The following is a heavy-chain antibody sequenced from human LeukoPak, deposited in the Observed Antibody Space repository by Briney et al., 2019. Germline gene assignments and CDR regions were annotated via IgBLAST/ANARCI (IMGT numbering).Heavy chain of an antibody. J-gene: IGHJ6*03. CDR2: ISGSGGST. Sequence: GGSLRLSCAASGFTFSSYGMSWVRQAPGKGLEWVSAISGSGGSTYYADSVKGRFTISRDNSKNTLYLQMNSLRAEDTAVYYCANHGYCSGGSCGGWGYYYYYYMDVWGKGTTVTISS. CDR1: GFTFSSYG. CDR3: ANHGYCSGGSCGGWGYYYYYYMDV. D-gene: IGHD2-15*01. V-gene: IGHV3-23*01.